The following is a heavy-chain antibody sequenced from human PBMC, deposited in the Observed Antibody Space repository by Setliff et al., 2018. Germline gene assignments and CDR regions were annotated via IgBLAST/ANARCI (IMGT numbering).Heavy chain of an antibody. D-gene: IGHD3-10*01. CDR2: ISHSGNT. CDR1: GESFSGYF. V-gene: IGHV4-34*01. CDR3: AGVLVLGYNWFDP. J-gene: IGHJ5*02. Sequence: SETLSLTCAVYGESFSGYFWSWIRQTPEKGLEWIGEISHSGNTNYNPSFKSRVTISIDTSKNQFSLKVNSVTAADTAVYFCAGVLVLGYNWFDPWGQGTLVTVSS.